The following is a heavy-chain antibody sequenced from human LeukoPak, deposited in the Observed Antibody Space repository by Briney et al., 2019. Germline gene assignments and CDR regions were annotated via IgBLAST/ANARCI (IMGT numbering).Heavy chain of an antibody. Sequence: SETLSLTCTVSGGSISSYYWSWLRQPPGKGLEWIGYIYYSGSTNYNPSLKSRVTISVDTSKNQFSLELSSVTAADTAVYYCALMTTFGPDYWGQGTLVTVSS. CDR2: IYYSGST. D-gene: IGHD3-16*01. CDR1: GGSISSYY. V-gene: IGHV4-59*08. CDR3: ALMTTFGPDY. J-gene: IGHJ4*02.